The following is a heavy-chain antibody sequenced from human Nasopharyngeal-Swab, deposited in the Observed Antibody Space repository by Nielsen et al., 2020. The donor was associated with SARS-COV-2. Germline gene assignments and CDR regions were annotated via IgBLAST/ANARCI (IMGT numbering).Heavy chain of an antibody. CDR1: DYSFNKNT. V-gene: IGHV1-18*04. D-gene: IGHD6-19*01. Sequence: ASVKVSCKASDYSFNKNTVSWVRQGPGQGLEWMGWITGKNGNALYAETLQGRITMTTDTSTNTAYMELRSLRSDDTAVYYCARGNGWYPDHWGQGILVTVSS. J-gene: IGHJ4*02. CDR3: ARGNGWYPDH. CDR2: ITGKNGNA.